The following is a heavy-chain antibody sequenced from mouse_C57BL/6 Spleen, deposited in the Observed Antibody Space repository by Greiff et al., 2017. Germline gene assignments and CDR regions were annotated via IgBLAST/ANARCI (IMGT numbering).Heavy chain of an antibody. CDR2: ISSGGSYT. CDR1: GFTFSSYG. J-gene: IGHJ1*03. D-gene: IGHD2-5*01. V-gene: IGHV5-6*01. CDR3: ARQSNYEYFDV. Sequence: VQLKESGGDLVKPGGSLKLSCAASGFTFSSYGMSWVRQTPDKRLEWVATISSGGSYTYYPDSVKGRFTISRDNAKNTLYLQMSSLKSEDTAMYYCARQSNYEYFDVWGTGTTVTVSS.